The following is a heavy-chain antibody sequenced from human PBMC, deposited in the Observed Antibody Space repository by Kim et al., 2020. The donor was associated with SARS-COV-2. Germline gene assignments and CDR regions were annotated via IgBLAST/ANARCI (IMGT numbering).Heavy chain of an antibody. V-gene: IGHV3-7*01. D-gene: IGHD3-16*01. Sequence: YYVDSVKGRFTISRDNDKNSLYLQMNSLRAEDTAVYYCASFSFGRGGFDYWGQGTLVTVSS. CDR3: ASFSFGRGGFDY. J-gene: IGHJ4*02.